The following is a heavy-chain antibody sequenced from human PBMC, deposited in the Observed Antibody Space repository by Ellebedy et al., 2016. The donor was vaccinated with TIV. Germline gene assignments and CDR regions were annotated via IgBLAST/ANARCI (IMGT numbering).Heavy chain of an antibody. CDR2: IDWDDDK. V-gene: IGHV2-70*12. CDR1: GFSLSTRGMC. D-gene: IGHD2-2*01. CDR3: AHHLGELLYAFDI. J-gene: IGHJ3*02. Sequence: SGPTLVKPTQTLTLTCTFSGFSLSTRGMCVSWIRQPPGKALEWLALIDWDDDKYYTAPLKTRLTISKDTSKNQVVLTMTNMDPVDTATYYCAHHLGELLYAFDIWGQGTMVTVSS.